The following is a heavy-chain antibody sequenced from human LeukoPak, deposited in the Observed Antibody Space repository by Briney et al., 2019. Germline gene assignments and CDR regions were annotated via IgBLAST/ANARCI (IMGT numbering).Heavy chain of an antibody. D-gene: IGHD6-13*01. J-gene: IGHJ4*02. V-gene: IGHV3-21*01. CDR3: ARVSRVAYTSSWYLDY. CDR2: IGGGGRYI. CDR1: GFTFSSYT. Sequence: PGGSLRLSCAASGFTFSSYTMNWVRKAPGKGLEWVSSIGGGGRYIYYADSMKGRFTISRDNAKNSLFLQMNSPSAEDTALYYCARVSRVAYTSSWYLDYWGQGTLVTVSS.